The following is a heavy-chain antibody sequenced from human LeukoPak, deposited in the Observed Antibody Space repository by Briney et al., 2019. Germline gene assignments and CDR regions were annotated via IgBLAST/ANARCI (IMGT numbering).Heavy chain of an antibody. CDR2: IYYSGNT. D-gene: IGHD2-21*02. V-gene: IGHV4-39*01. Sequence: PSETESLTCTVSGASISSGSYYWGWIRQPPGKGLEWIGSIYYSGNTYYNPSLNSRVTISADTSKKQFSLKLSSVTAADTSVYYCATIAEFCGGDCYSEYFQQWGQGTL. CDR3: ATIAEFCGGDCYSEYFQQ. J-gene: IGHJ1*01. CDR1: GASISSGSYY.